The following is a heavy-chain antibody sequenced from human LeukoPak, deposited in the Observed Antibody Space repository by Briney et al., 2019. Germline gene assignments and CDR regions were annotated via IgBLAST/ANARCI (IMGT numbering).Heavy chain of an antibody. Sequence: AGGSLRLSCAASGFNFSSYAMSWVRQAPRQGLAWVSAISGSGGSTYYADSVKGRFTISRDNSKNTLYLQMNSLRAEDAAVYYCAKDRGWFDPWGQGTLVTVSS. V-gene: IGHV3-23*01. CDR1: GFNFSSYA. J-gene: IGHJ5*02. CDR3: AKDRGWFDP. CDR2: ISGSGGST.